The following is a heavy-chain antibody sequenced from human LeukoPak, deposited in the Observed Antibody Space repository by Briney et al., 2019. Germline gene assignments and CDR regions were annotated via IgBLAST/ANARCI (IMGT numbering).Heavy chain of an antibody. V-gene: IGHV4-59*01. CDR1: GGSISSYY. J-gene: IGHJ4*02. CDR2: IYYSGNT. D-gene: IGHD2-15*01. Sequence: SETLSLTCTVSGGSISSYYWSWIRQPPGKGLEWIGYIYYSGNTNYNPSLKSRVTISVDTSKNQFSLKLSSVTAADTAVYYCARGWTPRAFDYWGQGTLVTVSS. CDR3: ARGWTPRAFDY.